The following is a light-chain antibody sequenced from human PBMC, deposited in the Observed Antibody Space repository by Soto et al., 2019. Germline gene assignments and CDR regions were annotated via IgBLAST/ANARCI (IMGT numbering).Light chain of an antibody. J-gene: IGLJ2*01. CDR2: DVN. CDR3: TSWTTSTNMI. V-gene: IGLV2-14*03. CDR1: RSDIGAYNF. Sequence: QSALTQPASVSGSPGQSITISCTGTRSDIGAYNFVSWYQQHPGKAPKLILYDVNIRPSGVSYRFSGSKSGNTASLTISGLQAEDEADYYCTSWTTSTNMIFGGGTKLTVL.